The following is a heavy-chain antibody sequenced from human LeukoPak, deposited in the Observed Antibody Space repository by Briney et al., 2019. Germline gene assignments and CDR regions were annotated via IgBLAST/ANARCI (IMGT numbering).Heavy chain of an antibody. CDR1: GFTFSSYA. CDR2: ISYDGSNK. Sequence: GGSLRLSCAASGFTFSSYAMPWVRQAPGKGLEWVAVISYDGSNKYYADSVKGRFTISRDNSKNTLYLQMNSLRAEDTAVYYCARDEVTTGLYYFDYWGQGTLVTVSS. V-gene: IGHV3-30*04. CDR3: ARDEVTTGLYYFDY. J-gene: IGHJ4*02. D-gene: IGHD4-17*01.